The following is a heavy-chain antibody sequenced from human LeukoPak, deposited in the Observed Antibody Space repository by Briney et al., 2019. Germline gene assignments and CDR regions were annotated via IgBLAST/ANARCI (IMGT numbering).Heavy chain of an antibody. CDR2: ISVNNGGT. CDR3: ATATQPRGYFLH. D-gene: IGHD2-2*01. CDR1: GYTFTTYS. V-gene: IGHV1-18*01. J-gene: IGHJ1*01. Sequence: GASVKVSCKASGYTFTTYSLAWVRQGPGQSLEWMGWISVNNGGTNYAQSFQDRVTLTRDTSTNTAYLELRSLRSDDTAIIYCATATQPRGYFLHWGQGTLVTVSS.